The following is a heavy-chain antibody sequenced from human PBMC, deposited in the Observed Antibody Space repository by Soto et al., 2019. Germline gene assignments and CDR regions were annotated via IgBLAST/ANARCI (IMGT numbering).Heavy chain of an antibody. CDR2: IYWNDDK. Sequence: QITLKESGPTLVKPTQTLTLTCTFSGFSLSTSGVGVGWIRQPPGKALEWLALIYWNDDKRYSPSLKSRLTITKDTSKNQVVLTMTNMDPVDTATYYCAHGPHDYVWGSYRKTRWGYYFDYWGQGTLVTVSS. V-gene: IGHV2-5*01. CDR3: AHGPHDYVWGSYRKTRWGYYFDY. CDR1: GFSLSTSGVG. J-gene: IGHJ4*02. D-gene: IGHD3-16*02.